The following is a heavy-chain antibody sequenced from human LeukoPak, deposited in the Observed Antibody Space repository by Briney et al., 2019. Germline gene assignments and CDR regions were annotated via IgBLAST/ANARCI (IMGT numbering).Heavy chain of an antibody. Sequence: ASVKVSCKVSGYTLTELSMHWVRQAPGKGLEWMGGFDPEDGETIYAQKFQGRVTMTEDTSTDTAYMELSSLRSEDTAVYYCAHKRGGVSYYFRGTYDAFDVWGQGTMVTVSS. D-gene: IGHD1-26*01. CDR3: AHKRGGVSYYFRGTYDAFDV. V-gene: IGHV1-24*01. J-gene: IGHJ3*01. CDR1: GYTLTELS. CDR2: FDPEDGET.